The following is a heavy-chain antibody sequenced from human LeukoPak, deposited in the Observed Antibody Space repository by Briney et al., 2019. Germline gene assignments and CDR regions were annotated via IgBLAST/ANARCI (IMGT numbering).Heavy chain of an antibody. V-gene: IGHV3-33*01. Sequence: GGSLRLSCTTSGFTFSSHGFHWVRQAPGKGLEWVALIWYDGSKKYYRDSVKGRFTISRDDSKNTLYLQMDSLRAEDTSVYYCARDLGNFASGTAYFDSWGQGTLVTVSS. CDR3: ARDLGNFASGTAYFDS. CDR1: GFTFSSHG. CDR2: IWYDGSKK. J-gene: IGHJ4*02. D-gene: IGHD3-10*01.